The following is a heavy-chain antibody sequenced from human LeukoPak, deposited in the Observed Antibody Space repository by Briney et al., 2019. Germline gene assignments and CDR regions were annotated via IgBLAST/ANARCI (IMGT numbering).Heavy chain of an antibody. V-gene: IGHV3-74*01. CDR1: GFTLRSYT. CDR3: ARAQVGTPTDC. CDR2: FTSDGNSM. D-gene: IGHD1-26*01. J-gene: IGHJ4*02. Sequence: GSLRLSLSGSGFTLRSYTVDWGRQTSGRGVVWVARFTSDGNSMTYADFVKGRFTVSRDIAKNTLYLQMNSLRAEDTAVYYCARAQVGTPTDCWGQGTLVTVSS.